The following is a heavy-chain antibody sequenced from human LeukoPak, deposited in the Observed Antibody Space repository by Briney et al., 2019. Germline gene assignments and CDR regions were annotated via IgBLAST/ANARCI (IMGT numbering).Heavy chain of an antibody. CDR1: GFTFTSYA. D-gene: IGHD3-10*01. Sequence: GGSLRLSCSASGFTFTSYAMHCVRQAPGKGLEFVSTISSNGGSTYYADSVKGRFTISRDNSKNTLYLQVSSLRAEDTALYYCVKDDRYFFGSGRPLWGQGTLVTVSS. CDR2: ISSNGGST. J-gene: IGHJ1*01. CDR3: VKDDRYFFGSGRPL. V-gene: IGHV3-64D*09.